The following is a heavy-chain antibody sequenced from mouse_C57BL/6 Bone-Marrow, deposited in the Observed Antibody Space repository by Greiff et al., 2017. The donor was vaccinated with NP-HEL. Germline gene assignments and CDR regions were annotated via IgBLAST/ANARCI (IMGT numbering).Heavy chain of an antibody. CDR1: GFNIKDDY. V-gene: IGHV14-4*01. Sequence: EVQLQQSGAELVRPGASVKLSCTASGFNIKDDYMHWVKQRPEQGLEWIGWIDPENGDTEYASKFQGKATITADTSSNTAYLQLSSLTSEDTAVYYCTSRQLRPAAYWGQGTLVTVSA. CDR2: IDPENGDT. CDR3: TSRQLRPAAY. D-gene: IGHD3-2*02. J-gene: IGHJ3*01.